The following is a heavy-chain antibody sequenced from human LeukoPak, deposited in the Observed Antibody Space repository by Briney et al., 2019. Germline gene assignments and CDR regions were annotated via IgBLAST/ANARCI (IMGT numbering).Heavy chain of an antibody. J-gene: IGHJ4*02. CDR3: AWGFGDSRPREY. V-gene: IGHV3-30*02. D-gene: IGHD2-21*01. CDR1: GFTFSSYG. CDR2: IRYDGSNK. Sequence: GGSLRLSCAASGFTFSSYGMHWVRQAPGKGLEWVAFIRYDGSNKYYADSVKGRFTISRDNSKNTLYLQMNSLRAEDTAVYYFAWGFGDSRPREYWGQGTLVTVSS.